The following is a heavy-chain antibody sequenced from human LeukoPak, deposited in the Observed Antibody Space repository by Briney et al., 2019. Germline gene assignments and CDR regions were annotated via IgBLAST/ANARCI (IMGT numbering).Heavy chain of an antibody. CDR1: RLTFSSYS. D-gene: IGHD5-18*01. V-gene: IGHV3-21*01. CDR3: ARRYGGYSYGPPFDY. CDR2: ISSSSSYI. Sequence: GGSLRLSCAASRLTFSSYSLNWVRQAPGKGLEWVSSISSSSSYIYYADSVKGRFTISRDNAKNSLYLQMNSLRAEDTAVYYCARRYGGYSYGPPFDYWGQGTLVTVSS. J-gene: IGHJ4*02.